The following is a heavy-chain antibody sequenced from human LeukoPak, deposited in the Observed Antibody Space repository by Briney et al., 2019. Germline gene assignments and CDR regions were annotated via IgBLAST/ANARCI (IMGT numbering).Heavy chain of an antibody. D-gene: IGHD4-23*01. V-gene: IGHV3-48*01. CDR2: ITSSSGTL. Sequence: PGGSLRLSCAASGFSFSTYSMNWVRQAPGKGLEWVSYITSSSGTLYYADPVKGRFTISRDNSKNTLYLQMNSLRAEDTAVYYCAKDKLATVAIDYWGQGTLVTVSS. CDR3: AKDKLATVAIDY. CDR1: GFSFSTYS. J-gene: IGHJ4*02.